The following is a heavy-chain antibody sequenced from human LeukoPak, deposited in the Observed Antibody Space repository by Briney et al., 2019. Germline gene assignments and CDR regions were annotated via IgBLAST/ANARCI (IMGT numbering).Heavy chain of an antibody. V-gene: IGHV3-21*04. J-gene: IGHJ6*03. D-gene: IGHD2-2*01. CDR2: IISSSSYI. CDR1: GFTFSSYS. CDR3: AKWEYRPPDCSSTSCSYYYYYMDV. Sequence: GGSLRLSCAASGFTFSSYSMNWVRQAPGKGLEWVSSIISSSSYIYYADSVKGRFTISRDNSKNTLYLQMNSLRAEDTAVYYCAKWEYRPPDCSSTSCSYYYYYMDVWGKGTTVTVSS.